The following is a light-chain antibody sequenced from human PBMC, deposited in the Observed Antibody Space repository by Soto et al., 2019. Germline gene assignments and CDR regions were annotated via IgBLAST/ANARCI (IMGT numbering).Light chain of an antibody. V-gene: IGKV3-11*01. CDR1: QTVGTF. CDR2: DAS. J-gene: IGKJ2*01. Sequence: EIVLTQSPATLSLSPGERATLSCRASQTVGTFLAWYQQKPGQAPRLVIYDASKRATGIPARFSGTGSGTDFAITISSIEPEEFAVYYCQHRTNGPRTFGQGTKLDIK. CDR3: QHRTNGPRT.